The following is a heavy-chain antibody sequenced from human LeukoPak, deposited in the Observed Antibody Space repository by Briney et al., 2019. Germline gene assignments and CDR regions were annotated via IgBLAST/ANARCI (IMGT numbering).Heavy chain of an antibody. D-gene: IGHD6-13*01. CDR3: ATADIPSYSSRRYYGMDV. CDR1: GGSISSSSYY. Sequence: PSETLSLTCTVSGGSISSSSYYWGWIRQPPGKGLEWIGSIYYSGSTYYNPSLKSRVTISVDTSKNQSSLKLSSVTAADTAVYYCATADIPSYSSRRYYGMDVWGQGTTVTVSS. CDR2: IYYSGST. V-gene: IGHV4-39*01. J-gene: IGHJ6*02.